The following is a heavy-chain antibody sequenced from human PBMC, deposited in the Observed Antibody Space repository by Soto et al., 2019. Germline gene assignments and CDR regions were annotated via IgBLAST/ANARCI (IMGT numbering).Heavy chain of an antibody. CDR1: GFTFSKAW. V-gene: IGHV3-15*01. J-gene: IGHJ4*02. CDR2: IMSKTDGGTA. CDR3: TTDSGMSPYSFDY. D-gene: IGHD6-19*01. Sequence: GGSLRLSCATSGFTFSKAWVGWVRQAPGKGLEWVGRIMSKTDGGTADYAAPVKGRFTISRDDSKSTLYLQMNSLKTEDTAFYYCTTDSGMSPYSFDYWGQGTLVTVSS.